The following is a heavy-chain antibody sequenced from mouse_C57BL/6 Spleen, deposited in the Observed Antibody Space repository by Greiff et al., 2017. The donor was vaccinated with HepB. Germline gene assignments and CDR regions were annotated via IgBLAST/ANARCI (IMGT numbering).Heavy chain of an antibody. D-gene: IGHD1-1*01. J-gene: IGHJ1*03. CDR1: GYTFTSYW. CDR3: ASRGYGSSYGYFDV. CDR2: IHPNSGST. Sequence: VQLQQSGAELVKPGASVKLSCKASGYTFTSYWMHWVKQRPGQGLEWIGMIHPNSGSTNYNEKFKSKATLTVDKSSSTAYMQLSSLTSEDSAVYYCASRGYGSSYGYFDVWGTGTTVTVSS. V-gene: IGHV1-64*01.